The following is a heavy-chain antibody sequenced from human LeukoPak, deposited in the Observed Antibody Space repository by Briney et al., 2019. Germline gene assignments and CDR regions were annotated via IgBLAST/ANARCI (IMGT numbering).Heavy chain of an antibody. CDR1: GFTFSSYS. D-gene: IGHD6-13*01. V-gene: IGHV3-21*01. CDR2: ISSSSTYR. J-gene: IGHJ4*02. Sequence: NPGGSLRLSCAASGFTFSSYSMNWVRQAPGKGLEWVSSISSSSTYRYYADSLKGRFTVSRDNTKNSLYLQMNSLRAEDTAVYYCAREVAAAGSDYWGQGTLVTVSS. CDR3: AREVAAAGSDY.